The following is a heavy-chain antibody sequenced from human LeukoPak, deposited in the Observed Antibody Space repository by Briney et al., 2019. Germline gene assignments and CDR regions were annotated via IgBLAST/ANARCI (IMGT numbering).Heavy chain of an antibody. Sequence: GESLKISCKGSGYSFTSYWIGWVRQMPGKGLEWMGIIYPGDPDTRYSPSFQGQVTISADKSISTAYLQWSSLKASDTATYYCARQSGYSYGCFDYWGQGTLVTVSS. D-gene: IGHD5-18*01. CDR1: GYSFTSYW. J-gene: IGHJ4*02. CDR3: ARQSGYSYGCFDY. V-gene: IGHV5-51*01. CDR2: IYPGDPDT.